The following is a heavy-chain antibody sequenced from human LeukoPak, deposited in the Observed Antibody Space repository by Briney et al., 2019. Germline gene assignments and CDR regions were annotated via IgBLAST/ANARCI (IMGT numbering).Heavy chain of an antibody. V-gene: IGHV3-30*04. CDR2: TSYDGSEK. D-gene: IGHD3-9*01. CDR3: ARGNYDILTGSAFDY. Sequence: GRSLRLSCAGSGFTFRSYAMHWVRQAPGKGLEWVAVTSYDGSEKYYADSVKGRFTISRDNSKNTLYLQMSSLRVEDTAVYYCARGNYDILTGSAFDYWGQGTLVTVSS. J-gene: IGHJ4*02. CDR1: GFTFRSYA.